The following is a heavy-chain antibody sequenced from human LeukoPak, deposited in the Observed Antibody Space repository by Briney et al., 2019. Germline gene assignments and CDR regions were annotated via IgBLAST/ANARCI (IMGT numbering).Heavy chain of an antibody. CDR3: ARVREQLLWFGESNAFDI. Sequence: ASVKVSCXASGYTFTSYDINWVRLATGQGLEWMGWMNPNSGNTGCAQKFQGRVTMTRNTSISTSYMELSSLRSEDTAVYYCARVREQLLWFGESNAFDIWGQGTMVTVSS. D-gene: IGHD3-10*01. CDR1: GYTFTSYD. V-gene: IGHV1-8*01. J-gene: IGHJ3*02. CDR2: MNPNSGNT.